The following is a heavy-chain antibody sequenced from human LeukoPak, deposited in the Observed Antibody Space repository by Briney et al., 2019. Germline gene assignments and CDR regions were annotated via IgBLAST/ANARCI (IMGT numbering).Heavy chain of an antibody. J-gene: IGHJ4*02. CDR2: IYTSGSA. CDR3: ARSAAGTLDY. V-gene: IGHV4-61*02. Sequence: SETLSLTCTVSGGSISSGSYYWSWIRQPAGKGLEWIGRIYTSGSANYNPSLKSRVTISVDTSKNQFSLKLSSVTAADTAVYYCARSAAGTLDYWGQGTLVTVSS. D-gene: IGHD6-19*01. CDR1: GGSISSGSYY.